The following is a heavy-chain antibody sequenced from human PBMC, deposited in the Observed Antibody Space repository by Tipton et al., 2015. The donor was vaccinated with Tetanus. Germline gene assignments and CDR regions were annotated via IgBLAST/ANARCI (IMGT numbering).Heavy chain of an antibody. CDR2: AYYSGST. Sequence: TLFLTCTVSGGSISSSSYYWGWIRQPPGKGLEWIGSAYYSGSTYYNPSLKSRVTLSLDTTKKQVSLKLSSVTAADTAVYYCARGDYYGSGTYDVWGQGP. CDR1: GGSISSSSYY. V-gene: IGHV4-39*07. J-gene: IGHJ6*02. D-gene: IGHD3-10*01. CDR3: ARGDYYGSGTYDV.